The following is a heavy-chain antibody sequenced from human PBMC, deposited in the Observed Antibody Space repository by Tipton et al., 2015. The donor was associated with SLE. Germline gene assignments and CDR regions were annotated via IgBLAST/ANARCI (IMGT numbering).Heavy chain of an antibody. J-gene: IGHJ2*01. CDR3: AREVLSTVVYWYFDL. CDR1: GGSISSSSYY. CDR2: IYYSGST. Sequence: GLVKPSETLSLTCTVSGGSISSSSYYWGWIRQPPGKGLEWIGSIYYSGSTYYNPSLKSRVTLSVDTSKNQFSLKLSSVTATDTAVYYCAREVLSTVVYWYFDLWGRGTLVTVSS. D-gene: IGHD4-23*01. V-gene: IGHV4-39*02.